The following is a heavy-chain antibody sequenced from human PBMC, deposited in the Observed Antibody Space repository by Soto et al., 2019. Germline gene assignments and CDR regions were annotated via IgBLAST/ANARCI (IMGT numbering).Heavy chain of an antibody. D-gene: IGHD3-10*01. J-gene: IGHJ4*02. CDR1: GFTFSSYW. CDR2: IKQDGSER. CDR3: ARDRKHPYLFWFGESTWGFQY. Sequence: GGSLRLSCAASGFTFSSYWMSWVSQAPAKGLEWVAKIKQDGSERYYVDSVKGRFTISRDNAKNSLYLQMNTLRAEDTAVYYCARDRKHPYLFWFGESTWGFQYWGQGTLVTVSS. V-gene: IGHV3-7*01.